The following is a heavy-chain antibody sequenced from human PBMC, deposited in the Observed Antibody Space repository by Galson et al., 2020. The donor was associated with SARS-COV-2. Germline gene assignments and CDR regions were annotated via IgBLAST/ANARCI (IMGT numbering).Heavy chain of an antibody. CDR2: VYPSGTT. D-gene: IGHD5-12*01. CDR3: ARDDLTKGYNFPLGN. J-gene: IGHJ1*01. V-gene: IGHV4-38-2*02. Sequence: SETLSLTCTVSGYSVSTTNYWGWVRQPPGRGLEWIGSVYPSGTTYYNPSLKSRVTISVDTSKNQFSLRLDSVTAADTAVYYCARDDLTKGYNFPLGNWGQGTLVTVSS. CDR1: GYSVSTTNY.